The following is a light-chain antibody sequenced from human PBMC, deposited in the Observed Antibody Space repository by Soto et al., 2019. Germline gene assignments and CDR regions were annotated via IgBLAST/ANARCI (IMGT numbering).Light chain of an antibody. J-gene: IGLJ1*01. CDR3: SSYTSDSSYV. CDR1: SSDVGLYDY. CDR2: AVS. V-gene: IGLV2-14*01. Sequence: QSVLTQPASVSGSRGQSITISCTGTSSDVGLYDYVSWYQQHPGKAPQLMIYAVSNRPSGVSNRFSASKSGNTASLFISGLQAEDEADYYRSSYTSDSSYVFGSGTKVTVL.